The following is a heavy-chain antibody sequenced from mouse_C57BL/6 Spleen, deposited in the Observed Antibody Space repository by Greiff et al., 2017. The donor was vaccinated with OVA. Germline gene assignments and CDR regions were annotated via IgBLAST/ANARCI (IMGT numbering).Heavy chain of an antibody. V-gene: IGHV5-17*01. CDR1: GFTFSDYG. CDR2: ISSGSSTI. J-gene: IGHJ3*01. Sequence: EVKLMESGGGLVKPGGSLKLSCAASGFTFSDYGMHWVRQAPEKGLEWVAYISSGSSTIYYADTVKGRFTISRDNAKNTLFLQMTSLRSEDTDMYYCARGAYYSNEGFAYWGQGTLVTVSA. CDR3: ARGAYYSNEGFAY. D-gene: IGHD2-5*01.